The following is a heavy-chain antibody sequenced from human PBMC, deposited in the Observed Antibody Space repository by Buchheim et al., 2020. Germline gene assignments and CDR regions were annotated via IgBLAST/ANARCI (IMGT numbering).Heavy chain of an antibody. CDR1: GFTFSSYG. V-gene: IGHV3-33*01. CDR3: ARLSSQHYFDYGMDV. J-gene: IGHJ6*02. D-gene: IGHD2-2*01. CDR2: IWYDGSNK. Sequence: QVQLVESGGGVVQPGRSLRLSCAASGFTFSSYGMHWVRQAPGKGLEWVAVIWYDGSNKYYADSVKGRFTISRDNSKNQLYLQMNSLRAEDTAVYYCARLSSQHYFDYGMDVWGQGTT.